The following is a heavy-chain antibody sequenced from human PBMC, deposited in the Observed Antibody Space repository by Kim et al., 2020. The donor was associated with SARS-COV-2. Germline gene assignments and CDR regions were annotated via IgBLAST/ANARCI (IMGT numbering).Heavy chain of an antibody. J-gene: IGHJ3*02. Sequence: SETLSLTCTVSGGSISSSTFYWGWIRQPPGKGLEWIGSIYYSGNTYYNPSLKSRVTISVDTSKNQFSLRLSSVTAADTSVYYCAGRNPTESGYPKEAFDIWGQGTIVTVFS. CDR2: IYYSGNT. D-gene: IGHD3-3*01. CDR3: AGRNPTESGYPKEAFDI. CDR1: GGSISSSTFY. V-gene: IGHV4-39*01.